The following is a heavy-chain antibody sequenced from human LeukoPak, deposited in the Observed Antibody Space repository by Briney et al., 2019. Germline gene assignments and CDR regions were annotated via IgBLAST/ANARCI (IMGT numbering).Heavy chain of an antibody. CDR2: IYYSGST. J-gene: IGHJ4*02. Sequence: PSETLSLTCTVSGGSISSYYWTWIRQPPGKGLEWIGYIYYSGSTNYNPSLKSRVTISVDTSKNQFSLKLSSVTAADTAVYYRARGNRWDFDYWGQGTLVTVSS. V-gene: IGHV4-59*01. D-gene: IGHD4-23*01. CDR3: ARGNRWDFDY. CDR1: GGSISSYY.